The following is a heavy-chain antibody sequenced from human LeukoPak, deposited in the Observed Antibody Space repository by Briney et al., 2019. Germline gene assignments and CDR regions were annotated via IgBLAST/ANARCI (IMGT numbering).Heavy chain of an antibody. CDR3: ARDRRRGGYSFDY. Sequence: GGSLRLSCAASEFTFSDYYMSWIRQAPGKGLEWVSYISSSGSTIYYADSVKGRFTISRDNAKNSLYLQMNSLRAEDTAVYYCARDRRRGGYSFDYWGQGTLVTVSS. J-gene: IGHJ4*02. V-gene: IGHV3-11*01. D-gene: IGHD5-18*01. CDR2: ISSSGSTI. CDR1: EFTFSDYY.